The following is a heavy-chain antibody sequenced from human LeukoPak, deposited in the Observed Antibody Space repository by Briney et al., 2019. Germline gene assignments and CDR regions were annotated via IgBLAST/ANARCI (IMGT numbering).Heavy chain of an antibody. D-gene: IGHD4-17*01. CDR1: GFTVSSNF. V-gene: IGHV3-53*01. J-gene: IGHJ4*02. CDR2: IYNGGST. CDR3: ARAVSNDYAAY. Sequence: GGSLRLSCAASGFTVSSNFMSWVRQAPGKGREWVSIIYNGGSTYYSDSVKGRFTISRDNSKNTLYLQMNSLRAEDTAVYYCARAVSNDYAAYWGQGTLVTVSS.